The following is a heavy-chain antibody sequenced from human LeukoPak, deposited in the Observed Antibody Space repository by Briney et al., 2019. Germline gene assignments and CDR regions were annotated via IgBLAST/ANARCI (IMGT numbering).Heavy chain of an antibody. D-gene: IGHD4-17*01. CDR3: ARHAGVTTPDNWFDT. V-gene: IGHV4-4*09. Sequence: SETLSLTCSVSGGSISSYYWSWIRQPPGKGLEWIGYIYPSGSTNYNPSLKSRVTLSIDTSTNPFSLKLSSVTAADTAVYYCARHAGVTTPDNWFDTWGQGTLVTVSS. J-gene: IGHJ5*02. CDR2: IYPSGST. CDR1: GGSISSYY.